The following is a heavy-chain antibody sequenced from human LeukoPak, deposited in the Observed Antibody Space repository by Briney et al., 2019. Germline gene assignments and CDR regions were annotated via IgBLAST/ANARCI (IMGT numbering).Heavy chain of an antibody. V-gene: IGHV3-23*01. J-gene: IGHJ4*02. D-gene: IGHD6-19*01. CDR2: ISASGTT. Sequence: GGSLRLSCAASGFTFITFALSWVRQAPGRGLEWVSGISASGTTYYADSVKGRFTISRDNSKNTMYLQMNSLRAEDTAVYYCAKGQMSSGWDFDYWGQGTLVTISS. CDR3: AKGQMSSGWDFDY. CDR1: GFTFITFA.